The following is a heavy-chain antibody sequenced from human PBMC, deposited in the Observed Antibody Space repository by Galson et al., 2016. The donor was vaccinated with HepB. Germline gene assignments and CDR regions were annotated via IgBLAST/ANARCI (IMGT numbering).Heavy chain of an antibody. CDR3: ARDLPLLG. J-gene: IGHJ4*02. CDR2: IWSNGNNK. V-gene: IGHV3-33*01. CDR1: GFTLTNYG. Sequence: SLRLSCAASGFTLTNYGMHWVRQAPGKGLEWVADIWSNGNNKYYADSVRGRSSVSRDQAKNTLYMQMNSLRAEDTAVYYCARDLPLLGWGQGTLVTVSS. D-gene: IGHD2-15*01.